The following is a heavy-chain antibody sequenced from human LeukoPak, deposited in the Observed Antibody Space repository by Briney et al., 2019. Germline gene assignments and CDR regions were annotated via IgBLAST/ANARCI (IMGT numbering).Heavy chain of an antibody. J-gene: IGHJ4*02. V-gene: IGHV1-2*02. CDR2: LNPKTGGT. CDR1: GYTFTDYY. D-gene: IGHD2-21*02. Sequence: VASVKVSCKASGYTFTDYYIHWVRQAPGQGLECMGWLNPKTGGTFYAQRFQGRVTMTMGTSISTAYMELSWLRSDDTAVYYCARASYCGGGCYYYFDYWGQGTLVTASS. CDR3: ARASYCGGGCYYYFDY.